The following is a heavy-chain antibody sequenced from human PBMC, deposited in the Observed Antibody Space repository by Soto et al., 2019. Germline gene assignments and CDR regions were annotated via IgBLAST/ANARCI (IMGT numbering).Heavy chain of an antibody. Sequence: EVQLLDSGGGLVQPGGSLRLSCAASGFTFITYAMSWVRQAPGKGLEWVPIISGSGGSTYYPDSVKGRFTISRDNSKNTLYLQMNRLRADDTAVYYCAKLPAAQSYFDFWGQGPLVTVSS. D-gene: IGHD2-2*01. CDR1: GFTFITYA. CDR2: ISGSGGST. CDR3: AKLPAAQSYFDF. J-gene: IGHJ4*02. V-gene: IGHV3-23*01.